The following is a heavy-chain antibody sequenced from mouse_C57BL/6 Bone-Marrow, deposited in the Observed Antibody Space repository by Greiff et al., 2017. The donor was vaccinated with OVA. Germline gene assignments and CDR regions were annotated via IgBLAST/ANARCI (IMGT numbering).Heavy chain of an antibody. D-gene: IGHD1-1*01. CDR1: GFPFSDYG. CDR3: ARKLRSFDY. V-gene: IGHV5-17*01. J-gene: IGHJ2*01. CDR2: ISSGSSTI. Sequence: DVQLVESGGGLVKPGGSLQLSCAASGFPFSDYGMHWVRQAPEKGLEWVAYISSGSSTIYYADTVKGRFTISRDNAKNTLFLQMTSLRSEDTAMYYCARKLRSFDYWGQGTTLTVSS.